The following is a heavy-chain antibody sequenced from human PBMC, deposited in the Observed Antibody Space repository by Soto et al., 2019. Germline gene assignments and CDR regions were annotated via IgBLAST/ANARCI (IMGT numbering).Heavy chain of an antibody. CDR1: GYSFTSYW. J-gene: IGHJ3*02. D-gene: IGHD1-20*01. CDR2: IYPGDSDT. CDR3: ARRSITGTTLTAFDI. Sequence: PGESLKISCKGSGYSFTSYWIGWVRQMPGKGLEWMGIIYPGDSDTRYSPSFQGQVTISADKSISTAYLQWSSLKASDTAMYYCARRSITGTTLTAFDIWGQGTXVTVSS. V-gene: IGHV5-51*01.